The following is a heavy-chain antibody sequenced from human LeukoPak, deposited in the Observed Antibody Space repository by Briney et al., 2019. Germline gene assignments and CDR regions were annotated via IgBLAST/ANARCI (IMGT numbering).Heavy chain of an antibody. CDR2: IYHSGST. CDR1: GGSISSYY. J-gene: IGHJ4*02. CDR3: ARCRSSSLGSFDY. D-gene: IGHD6-6*01. V-gene: IGHV4-59*08. Sequence: SETLSLTCTVSGGSISSYYWSWIRQPPGKGLEWIGSIYHSGSTYYNPSLKSRVTISVDTSKNQFSLKLSSVTAADTAVYYCARCRSSSLGSFDYWGQGTLVTVSS.